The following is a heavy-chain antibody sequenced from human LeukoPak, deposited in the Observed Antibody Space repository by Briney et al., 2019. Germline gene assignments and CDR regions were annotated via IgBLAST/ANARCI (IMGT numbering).Heavy chain of an antibody. CDR2: ISLSGLT. CDR3: SRESGAFSPFGY. J-gene: IGHJ4*02. CDR1: GFTFSTYAM. V-gene: IGHV4-4*02. D-gene: IGHD1-26*01. Sequence: GALRLSCAASGFTFSTYAMGWVRQPPGQGLEWIGEISLSGLTNYNPSLKSRVTMSLDKSKNHLSLNLTSVTAADTAVYYCSRESGAFSPFGYWGQGTLVTVSS.